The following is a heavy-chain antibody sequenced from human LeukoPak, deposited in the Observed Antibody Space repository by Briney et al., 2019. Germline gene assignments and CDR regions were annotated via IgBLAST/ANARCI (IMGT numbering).Heavy chain of an antibody. J-gene: IGHJ5*02. D-gene: IGHD3-22*01. CDR1: GGSISSYF. CDR2: VYYCGSP. V-gene: IGHV4-59*01. CDR3: ARDFDDYYDRSADPPLWFDP. Sequence: SETLSLTCTVSGGSISSYFWSWIRQPPGMGLEWIGYVYYCGSPDYNTSLKSRVTISVDTSKNQFSKRLRSVTAADMAVEDWARDFDDYYDRSADPPLWFDPWGQGTLVTVSS.